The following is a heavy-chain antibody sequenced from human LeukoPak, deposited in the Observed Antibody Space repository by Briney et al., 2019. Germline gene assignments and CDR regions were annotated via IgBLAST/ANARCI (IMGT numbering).Heavy chain of an antibody. CDR3: ASPRARGGSYPFDY. D-gene: IGHD1-26*01. CDR1: GGSISSGDYY. CDR2: IYYSGST. Sequence: PSQTLSLTCTVSGGSISSGDYYWSWIRQPPGKGLEWIGYIYYSGSTYYNPSLKRRVTISVDTSKNQFSLKLCSVTAADTAVYYCASPRARGGSYPFDYWGQGTLVTVSS. J-gene: IGHJ4*02. V-gene: IGHV4-30-4*08.